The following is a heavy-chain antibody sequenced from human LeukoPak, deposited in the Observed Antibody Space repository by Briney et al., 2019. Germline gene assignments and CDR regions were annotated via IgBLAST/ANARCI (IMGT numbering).Heavy chain of an antibody. CDR3: ARERAGTYDILTGGFDY. V-gene: IGHV1-18*01. CDR2: ISAYNGNT. J-gene: IGHJ4*02. Sequence: ASVKVSCKASGYTFTSYGISWVRQAPGQGLEWMGWISAYNGNTNYAQKLQGRVTMTTDTSTSTAYMGLRSLRSDDTAVYYCARERAGTYDILTGGFDYWGQGTLVTVSS. D-gene: IGHD3-9*01. CDR1: GYTFTSYG.